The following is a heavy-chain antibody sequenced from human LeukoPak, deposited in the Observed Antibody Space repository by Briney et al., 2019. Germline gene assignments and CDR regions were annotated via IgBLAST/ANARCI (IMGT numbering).Heavy chain of an antibody. CDR2: IYYSGST. V-gene: IGHV4-59*08. CDR3: ARLADYYGSGSYYNSWFDP. CDR1: GGSISSYY. J-gene: IGHJ5*02. D-gene: IGHD3-10*01. Sequence: PSETLSLTCTVSGGSISSYYWSWIRQPPGKGLEWIGYIYYSGSTNYNPSLKSRVTISVDTSKNQFSLKLSSVTAADTAVYYCARLADYYGSGSYYNSWFDPWGQGTLVTVSS.